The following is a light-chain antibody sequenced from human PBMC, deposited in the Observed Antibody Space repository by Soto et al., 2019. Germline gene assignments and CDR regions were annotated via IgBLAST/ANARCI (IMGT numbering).Light chain of an antibody. Sequence: QSALTQPASLSGSLGQSITISCTGTSSDIGAYDYVSWFQQHPGKAPKLMISEVNNRPSGVSNRFSGSKSGNTAYLTISGLQVEDEAEYFCCSFTTTSTHVFGTGTKVTVL. J-gene: IGLJ1*01. CDR3: CSFTTTSTHV. CDR1: SSDIGAYDY. CDR2: EVN. V-gene: IGLV2-14*01.